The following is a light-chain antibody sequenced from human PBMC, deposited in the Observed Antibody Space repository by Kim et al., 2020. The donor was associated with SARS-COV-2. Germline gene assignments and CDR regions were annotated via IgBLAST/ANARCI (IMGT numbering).Light chain of an antibody. CDR2: ATS. J-gene: IGKJ2*01. CDR3: QQTNSLPYT. CDR1: QGVSSW. V-gene: IGKV1-12*01. Sequence: SASLGDRVTITCRASQGVSSWLAWYQQKPGKAPNLVIYATSSLQTGVPSRFSGSGSGTDFTLTISSLQPEDSGTYYCQQTNSLPYTFGQGTKLEI.